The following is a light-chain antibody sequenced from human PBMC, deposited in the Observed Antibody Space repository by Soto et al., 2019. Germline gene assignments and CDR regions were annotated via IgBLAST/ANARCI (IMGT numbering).Light chain of an antibody. CDR3: QQYDNLPPGVT. V-gene: IGKV1-33*01. Sequence: DIQMTQSPSSLSASVGDRVTITCQASQDISNYLNWYQQKPGKAPKLLIYDASNLETGVPSRFSGSGSGTDFTFTISSLQPEAIATYYCQQYDNLPPGVTFGPGTKVDIK. CDR1: QDISNY. J-gene: IGKJ3*01. CDR2: DAS.